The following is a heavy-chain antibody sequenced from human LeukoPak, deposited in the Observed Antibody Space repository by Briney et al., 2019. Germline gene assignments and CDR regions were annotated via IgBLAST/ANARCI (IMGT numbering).Heavy chain of an antibody. J-gene: IGHJ3*02. D-gene: IGHD3-9*01. V-gene: IGHV3-23*01. CDR3: AREAYYDILTGYSRAFDI. CDR2: ISGNGGTT. Sequence: PGGSLRLSCAASGFTFSSYAMSWVRQAPGKGLEWVSAISGNGGTTYYADSVKGRFTISRDNSKNTLYLQMNSLRAEDTAVYYCAREAYYDILTGYSRAFDIWGQGTMVTVSS. CDR1: GFTFSSYA.